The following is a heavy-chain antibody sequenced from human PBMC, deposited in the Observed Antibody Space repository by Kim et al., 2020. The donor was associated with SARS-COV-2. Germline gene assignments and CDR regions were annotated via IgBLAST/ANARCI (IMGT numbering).Heavy chain of an antibody. CDR3: ARDHPQSNYYDSSGYYPPFYYYYYGMDV. CDR1: GGSISSYY. V-gene: IGHV4-4*07. Sequence: SETLSLTCTVSGGSISSYYWSWIRQPAGKGLEWIGRIYTSGSTNYNPSLKSRVTMSVDTSKNQFSLKLSSVTAADTAVYYCARDHPQSNYYDSSGYYPPFYYYYYGMDVWGQGTTVTVSS. J-gene: IGHJ6*02. CDR2: IYTSGST. D-gene: IGHD3-22*01.